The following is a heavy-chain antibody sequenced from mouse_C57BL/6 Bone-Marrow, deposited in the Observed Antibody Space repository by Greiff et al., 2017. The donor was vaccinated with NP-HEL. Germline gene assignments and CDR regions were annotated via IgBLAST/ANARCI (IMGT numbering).Heavy chain of an antibody. Sequence: QVQLQQPGAELVKPGASVKLSCKASGYTFTSYWMHWVKQRPGQGLEWIGMLPPNSGSTNYNEKFKSKATLTVDKSSSTAYMQLSSLTSEDSAVYYCARDSNLLYYAMDYWGQGTSVTVSS. J-gene: IGHJ4*01. CDR1: GYTFTSYW. V-gene: IGHV1-64*01. D-gene: IGHD2-5*01. CDR2: LPPNSGST. CDR3: ARDSNLLYYAMDY.